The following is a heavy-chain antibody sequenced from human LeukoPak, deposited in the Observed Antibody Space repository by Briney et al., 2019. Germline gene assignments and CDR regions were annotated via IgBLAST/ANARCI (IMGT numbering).Heavy chain of an antibody. CDR2: IRYDGINK. CDR1: GFTFSSYA. D-gene: IGHD3-10*01. V-gene: IGHV3-30*02. Sequence: PGGSLRLSCAASGFTFSSYAMHWVRQAPGKGLEWVAFIRYDGINKYYADSVKGRFTISRDNFKNTLYLQMNSLRTEETAVYYCAKDFSTMVRGVFDYWGQGTLVTVSS. CDR3: AKDFSTMVRGVFDY. J-gene: IGHJ4*02.